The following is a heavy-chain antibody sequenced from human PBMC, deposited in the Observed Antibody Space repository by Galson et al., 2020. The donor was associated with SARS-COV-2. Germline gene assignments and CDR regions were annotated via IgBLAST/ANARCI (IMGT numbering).Heavy chain of an antibody. Sequence: ASVKVSCKASGYTFTTYYVHWVRQAPGQGLEWMGIINPSDGRTHYAQQFQGRVTMTRDTSTSTVYMELSSLTSEDTAVYYCARDRGYGANSDTFDYWGLGTLVTVSS. CDR1: GYTFTTYY. D-gene: IGHD4-17*01. CDR3: ARDRGYGANSDTFDY. CDR2: INPSDGRT. J-gene: IGHJ4*02. V-gene: IGHV1-46*01.